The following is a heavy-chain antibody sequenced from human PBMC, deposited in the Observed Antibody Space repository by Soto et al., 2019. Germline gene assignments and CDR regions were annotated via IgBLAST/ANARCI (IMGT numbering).Heavy chain of an antibody. Sequence: GESLKISCKGSGYSFTSYWIGWVRQMPGKGLEWMGIIYPGDSDTRYGPSFQGQVTISADKSISTTYMELSSLRSEDTAVYYCARGTPHYYDSRGNWFDPWGQRTLVTVSS. V-gene: IGHV5-51*01. J-gene: IGHJ5*02. CDR3: ARGTPHYYDSRGNWFDP. D-gene: IGHD3-22*01. CDR2: IYPGDSDT. CDR1: GYSFTSYW.